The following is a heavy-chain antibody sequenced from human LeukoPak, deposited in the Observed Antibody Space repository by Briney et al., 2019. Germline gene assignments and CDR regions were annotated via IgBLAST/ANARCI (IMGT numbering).Heavy chain of an antibody. V-gene: IGHV3-23*01. D-gene: IGHD3-10*01. J-gene: IGHJ6*02. CDR2: ISGSGGST. Sequence: GGSLRLSCAASGFTFSSCAMSWVRQAPGKGLEWVSAISGSGGSTYYADSVKGRFTISRDNSKNTLYLQMNSLRAEDTAVYYCAKDDLWFGEFVPYYYYGMDVWGQGTTVTVSS. CDR3: AKDDLWFGEFVPYYYYGMDV. CDR1: GFTFSSCA.